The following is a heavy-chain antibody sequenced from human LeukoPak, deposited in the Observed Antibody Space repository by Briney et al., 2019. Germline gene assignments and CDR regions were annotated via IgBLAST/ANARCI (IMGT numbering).Heavy chain of an antibody. V-gene: IGHV3-21*01. D-gene: IGHD6-6*01. CDR3: ARVGWGIAARLIDY. J-gene: IGHJ4*02. CDR2: ISSSSSYI. Sequence: KPGGSLRLSCAASGFTFSSYSMNWVRQAPGKGLEWVSSISSSSSYIYYADSVKGRFTISRDNAKTSLYLQMTSLRAEDTAVYYCARVGWGIAARLIDYWGQGTLVTVSS. CDR1: GFTFSSYS.